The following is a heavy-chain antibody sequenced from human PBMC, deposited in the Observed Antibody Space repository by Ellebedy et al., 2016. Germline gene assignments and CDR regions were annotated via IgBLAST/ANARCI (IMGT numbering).Heavy chain of an antibody. Sequence: SETLSLTCTVSGGSISSSSYSWGWIRQPPGMGLVWIGSIYYSGSTYYNPSLKSRVTISVDTSKNQFSLKLSSVTAADTAVYYCARHQWGLLHWFDPWGQGTLVTVSS. CDR3: ARHQWGLLHWFDP. J-gene: IGHJ5*02. V-gene: IGHV4-39*01. D-gene: IGHD1-26*01. CDR1: GGSISSSSYS. CDR2: IYYSGST.